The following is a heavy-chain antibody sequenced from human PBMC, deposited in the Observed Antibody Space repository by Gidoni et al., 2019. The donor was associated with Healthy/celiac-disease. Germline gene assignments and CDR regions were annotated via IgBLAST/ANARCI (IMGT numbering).Heavy chain of an antibody. Sequence: EVQLVESGVGFVQPGESLVLPFAPSGVTFSSYWMSWVRQAPGKGLVWVAKIKQDGSEKYYVDSVKGRFTISRDNAKNSLYLQMNSLRAEDTAVYYCARITDYDFWAGDYWGQGTLVTVSS. V-gene: IGHV3-7*01. CDR1: GVTFSSYW. J-gene: IGHJ4*02. CDR2: IKQDGSEK. CDR3: ARITDYDFWAGDY. D-gene: IGHD3-3*01.